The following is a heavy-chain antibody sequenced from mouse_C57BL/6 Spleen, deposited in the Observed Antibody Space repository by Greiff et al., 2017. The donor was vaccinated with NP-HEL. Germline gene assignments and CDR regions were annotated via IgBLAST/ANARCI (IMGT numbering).Heavy chain of an antibody. Sequence: EVMLVESEGGLVQPGSSMKLSCTASGFTFSDYYMAWVRQVPEKGLEWVANINYDGSSTYYLDSLKSRFIISRDNAKNILYLQMSSLKSEDTATYYCARDRGYYSNYVDAMDYWGQGTSVTVSS. J-gene: IGHJ4*01. CDR3: ARDRGYYSNYVDAMDY. CDR2: INYDGSST. V-gene: IGHV5-16*01. D-gene: IGHD2-5*01. CDR1: GFTFSDYY.